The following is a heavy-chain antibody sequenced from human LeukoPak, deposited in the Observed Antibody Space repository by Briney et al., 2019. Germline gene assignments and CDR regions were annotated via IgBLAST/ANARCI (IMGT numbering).Heavy chain of an antibody. J-gene: IGHJ4*02. CDR1: GFTFSSYE. V-gene: IGHV3-48*03. D-gene: IGHD3-22*01. CDR2: ISSSGTTI. Sequence: PGGSLRLSCAASGFTFSSYEMNWVRQAPGKGLEWVSYISSSGTTIYYADAVKGRFTISRDNAKNSLYLQMNSLRAEDTAVYYCARRWGDSSSPLDSWGQGTLVTVSS. CDR3: ARRWGDSSSPLDS.